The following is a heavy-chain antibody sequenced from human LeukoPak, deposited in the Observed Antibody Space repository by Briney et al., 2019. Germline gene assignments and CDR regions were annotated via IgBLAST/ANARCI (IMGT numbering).Heavy chain of an antibody. Sequence: PGGSLRLSCAASGFTFSSYAMHWVRQAPGKGLEWVAVISYDGSNKYYADSVKGRFTISRDNSKNTLYLQMNSLRAEDTAVYYCARDRFPESYSYFSYWGQGTLVTVSS. CDR2: ISYDGSNK. D-gene: IGHD5-18*01. J-gene: IGHJ4*02. CDR1: GFTFSSYA. V-gene: IGHV3-30-3*01. CDR3: ARDRFPESYSYFSY.